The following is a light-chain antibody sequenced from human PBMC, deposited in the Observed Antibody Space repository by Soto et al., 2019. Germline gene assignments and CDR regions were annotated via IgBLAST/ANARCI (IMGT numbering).Light chain of an antibody. CDR1: QSVNSN. Sequence: EKVMTQSPAALSVSPGEIATLSCRASQSVNSNFAWYQQKPGQAPRLLLYGASTRATGIPARFSGSASGTEFTLTISSLQSEDSAVYYCQPYNDWPLTFGGGTKVEIK. V-gene: IGKV3-15*01. CDR2: GAS. J-gene: IGKJ4*01. CDR3: QPYNDWPLT.